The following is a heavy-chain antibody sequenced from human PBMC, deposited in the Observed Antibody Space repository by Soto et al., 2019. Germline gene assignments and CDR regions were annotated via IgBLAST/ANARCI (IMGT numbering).Heavy chain of an antibody. J-gene: IGHJ4*02. Sequence: TETLALSCTVSGDSRRNGNYSWAFIRQPPGKGLEWIVSRYDDASTFYNPFLKSRVTISVDTSKKQLSLKVTSVTAADTAVYFCARGVYLGLSAHYLDVWVQGTLVT. V-gene: IGHV4-39*01. CDR1: GDSRRNGNYS. D-gene: IGHD3-22*01. CDR2: RYDDAST. CDR3: ARGVYLGLSAHYLDV.